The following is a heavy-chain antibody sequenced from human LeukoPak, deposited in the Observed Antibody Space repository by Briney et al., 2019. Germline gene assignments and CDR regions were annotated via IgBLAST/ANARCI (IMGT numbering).Heavy chain of an antibody. J-gene: IGHJ4*02. CDR1: GFTFSSYW. CDR3: ARDLYGDYVPFDY. V-gene: IGHV3-7*01. D-gene: IGHD4-17*01. Sequence: GGSLRLSCAASGFTFSSYWMSWVRQAPGKGLEGVANIKQDGSEKYYVDSVKGRFTISRDNAKNSLYLQMNSLRAEDTAVYYCARDLYGDYVPFDYWGQGTLVTVSS. CDR2: IKQDGSEK.